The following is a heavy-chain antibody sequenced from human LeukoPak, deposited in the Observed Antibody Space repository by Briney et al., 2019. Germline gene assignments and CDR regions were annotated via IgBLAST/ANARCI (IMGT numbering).Heavy chain of an antibody. J-gene: IGHJ4*02. CDR2: ISYDGSNK. D-gene: IGHD3-10*01. V-gene: IGHV3-30*04. CDR1: GFTFSSYA. CDR3: ATGTRLFDY. Sequence: GGSLRLSCAASGFTFSSYAMHWVRQAPGKGLEWVAVISYDGSNKYYADSVKGRFSISRDNSKNTLYLQMNSLRAEDTAVYYCATGTRLFDYWGQGTLVTVSS.